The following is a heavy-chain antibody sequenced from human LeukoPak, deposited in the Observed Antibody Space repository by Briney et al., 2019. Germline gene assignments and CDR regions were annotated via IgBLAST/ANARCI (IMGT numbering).Heavy chain of an antibody. V-gene: IGHV4-61*02. J-gene: IGHJ5*02. CDR1: GGSISSGSAY. D-gene: IGHD3-16*02. CDR3: AISDGWFDP. CDR2: IYSSGDT. Sequence: SETLSLTCTVSGGSISSGSAYWSWIRQPAGKGLEWIGRIYSSGDTNYNPSLKSRVTISVDTSKNQFSLKLSSVTAADTAVYYCAISDGWFDPWGQGTLVTVSS.